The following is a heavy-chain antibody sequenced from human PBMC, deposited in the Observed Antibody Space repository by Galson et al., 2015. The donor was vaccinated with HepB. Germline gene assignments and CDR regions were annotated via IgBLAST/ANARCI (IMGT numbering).Heavy chain of an antibody. D-gene: IGHD3-22*01. Sequence: SLRLSCAASGFTFSSYAMHWVRQAPGKGLEWVAVISYDGSNKYYADSVKGRFTISRDNSKSTLYLQMNSLRAEDTAVYYCARVAIQYYYDSSGYYYDYWGQGTLVTVSS. V-gene: IGHV3-30*04. CDR3: ARVAIQYYYDSSGYYYDY. J-gene: IGHJ4*02. CDR1: GFTFSSYA. CDR2: ISYDGSNK.